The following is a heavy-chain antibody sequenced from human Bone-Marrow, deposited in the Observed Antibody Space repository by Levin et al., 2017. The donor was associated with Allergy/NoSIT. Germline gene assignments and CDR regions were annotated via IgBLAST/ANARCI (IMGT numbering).Heavy chain of an antibody. V-gene: IGHV7-4-1*02. D-gene: IGHD2-2*03. CDR2: ISTSTGNP. CDR1: GYSFTTYS. J-gene: IGHJ6*03. CDR3: ARGFGYCSSTRCVDMDV. Sequence: ASVKVSCKASGYSFTTYSINWVRQAPGQGLEWMGWISTSTGNPTYAQGFTGRFVFSLDTSVSTAYLQVSSLKAEDTAVYYCARGFGYCSSTRCVDMDVWGTGTTVTVSS.